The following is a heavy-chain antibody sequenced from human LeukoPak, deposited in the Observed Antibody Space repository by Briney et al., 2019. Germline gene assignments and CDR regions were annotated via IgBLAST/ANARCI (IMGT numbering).Heavy chain of an antibody. CDR1: GYTFTSYY. CDR2: INPSGGST. Sequence: ASVKVSCKASGYTFTSYYMHWVRQAPGQGLEWMGIINPSGGSTSCAQKFQGRVTMTRDTSTSTVYMGLSSLRSEDTAVYYCAKDYYDSSGYSEYFQHWGQGTLVTVSS. V-gene: IGHV1-46*01. J-gene: IGHJ1*01. D-gene: IGHD3-22*01. CDR3: AKDYYDSSGYSEYFQH.